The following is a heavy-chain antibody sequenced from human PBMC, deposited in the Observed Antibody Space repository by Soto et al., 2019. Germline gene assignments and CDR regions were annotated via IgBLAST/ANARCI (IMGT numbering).Heavy chain of an antibody. CDR2: IYHSGRT. CDR1: GGSISSGGYS. Sequence: QLQLQESGSGLVKPSQTLSLTCAVSGGSISSGGYSWSWIRQPPGKGREWIGYIYHSGRTYYNPALRRRVTISVDRSKNQYSLKLSPVTVADTAGYYCARVPGPWGQGTLVPVSS. CDR3: ARVPGP. V-gene: IGHV4-30-2*01. J-gene: IGHJ5*02.